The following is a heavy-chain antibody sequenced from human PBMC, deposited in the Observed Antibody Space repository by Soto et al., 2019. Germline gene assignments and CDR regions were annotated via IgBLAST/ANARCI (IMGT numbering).Heavy chain of an antibody. CDR2: IKQDGSEK. CDR1: GFTFSSYW. J-gene: IGHJ4*02. Sequence: ESGGGLVQPGGSLRLSCAASGFTFSSYWMSWVRQAPGKGLEWVANIKQDGSEKYYVDSVKGRFTISRDNAKNSLYLQMNSLRAEDTAVYYCARGTGYCSSTSCPEYFDYWGQGTLVTVSS. CDR3: ARGTGYCSSTSCPEYFDY. D-gene: IGHD2-2*01. V-gene: IGHV3-7*01.